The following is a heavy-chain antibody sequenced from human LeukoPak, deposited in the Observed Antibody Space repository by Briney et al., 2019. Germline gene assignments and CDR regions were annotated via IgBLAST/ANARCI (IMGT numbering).Heavy chain of an antibody. J-gene: IGHJ4*02. V-gene: IGHV3-48*02. CDR3: ARGAAAGSSRFDY. D-gene: IGHD6-13*01. CDR1: GFTFSSYS. Sequence: GGSLRLSCAASGFTFSSYSMNWVRQAPGKGLEWVSHISGASTSIYYADSVKGRFTISRDNAKSSLYLQMNSLRDEDTAVYYCARGAAAGSSRFDYWGQGTLVTVSS. CDR2: ISGASTSI.